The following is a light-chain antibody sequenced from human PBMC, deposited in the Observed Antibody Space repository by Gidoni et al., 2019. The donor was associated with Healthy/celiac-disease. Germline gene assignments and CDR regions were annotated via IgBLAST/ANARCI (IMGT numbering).Light chain of an antibody. V-gene: IGKV1-13*02. CDR2: DAS. CDR3: QQFNSYPHELT. CDR1: QGISSA. J-gene: IGKJ4*01. Sequence: AIQLTQSPSSLSASVGDRVTITCRASQGISSALAWYQQKPGKAPKLLIYDASSLESGVPSRFRGSGSGTDFTLTISSLQPEDFATYYCQQFNSYPHELTFXGXTKVEIK.